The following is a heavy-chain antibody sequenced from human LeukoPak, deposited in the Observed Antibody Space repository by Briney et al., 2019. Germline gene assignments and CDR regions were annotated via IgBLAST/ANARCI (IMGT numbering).Heavy chain of an antibody. V-gene: IGHV4-39*01. D-gene: IGHD5-24*01. J-gene: IGHJ4*02. CDR1: GGSISSSSYY. CDR2: IYYSGST. CDR3: SRRRLERATITYFDY. Sequence: SETLSLTCTVSGGSISSSSYYWGWIRQPPGKGLEWIGSIYYSGSTYYNPSLKSLATISVNTSNNQFSLKQSPVTAADTALYCCSRRRLERATITYFDYGGQGTLVTVSS.